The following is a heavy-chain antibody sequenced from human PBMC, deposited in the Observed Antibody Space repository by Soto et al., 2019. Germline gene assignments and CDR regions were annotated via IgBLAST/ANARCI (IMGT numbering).Heavy chain of an antibody. J-gene: IGHJ6*02. CDR3: AKAPGGNSGLYGMDV. Sequence: QVQLVESGGGVVQPGRSLRLSCAASGFTFSSYGMHWVRQAPGKGLEWVAVISYDESNKYYADSVKGRFTISRDNSKNTLYLQMNSLRAEDTAVYYCAKAPGGNSGLYGMDVWGQGTTVTVSS. V-gene: IGHV3-30*18. CDR1: GFTFSSYG. D-gene: IGHD2-21*02. CDR2: ISYDESNK.